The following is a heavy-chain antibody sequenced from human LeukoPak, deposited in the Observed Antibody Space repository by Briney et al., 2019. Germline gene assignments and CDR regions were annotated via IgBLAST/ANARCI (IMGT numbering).Heavy chain of an antibody. CDR1: GFTFSSYW. J-gene: IGHJ4*02. Sequence: GGSLRLSCAASGFTFSSYWMHWVRQAPGKGLVWVSRINSDGSSTSYADSVKGRFTISRDNAKNTLYLQMNSLRAEDTAVYYCAKDHYYCDSSGYMSIFSDYWGQGTLVTVSS. V-gene: IGHV3-74*01. CDR2: INSDGSST. D-gene: IGHD3-22*01. CDR3: AKDHYYCDSSGYMSIFSDY.